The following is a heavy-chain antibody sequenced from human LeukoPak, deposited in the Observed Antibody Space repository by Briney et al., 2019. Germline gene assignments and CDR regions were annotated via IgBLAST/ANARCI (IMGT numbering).Heavy chain of an antibody. Sequence: GGSLRLSCAASGFTFSTYGMHWVRQAPGKGLEWVAVISYDGSNKYYADSVKGRFTISRDNSRNTLYLQMNSLRAEDTAVYYCAKDMGATRYYFDYGGQGTLVTVSS. CDR1: GFTFSTYG. CDR2: ISYDGSNK. J-gene: IGHJ4*02. D-gene: IGHD1-26*01. CDR3: AKDMGATRYYFDY. V-gene: IGHV3-30*18.